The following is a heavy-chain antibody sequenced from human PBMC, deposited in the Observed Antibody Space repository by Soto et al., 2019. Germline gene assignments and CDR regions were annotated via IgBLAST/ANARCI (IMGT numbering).Heavy chain of an antibody. CDR1: GYSFTSYW. CDR2: IYPGDSDT. CDR3: ARRAAAAGYNWFDP. D-gene: IGHD6-13*01. J-gene: IGHJ5*02. Sequence: GESLKISCKGSGYSFTSYWIGWVRQMPGKGLEWMGIIYPGDSDTRYSPSFQGRVTLSADKSISTAYLQWSSLKASDTAMYFCARRAAAAGYNWFDPWGQGTLVTVSS. V-gene: IGHV5-51*01.